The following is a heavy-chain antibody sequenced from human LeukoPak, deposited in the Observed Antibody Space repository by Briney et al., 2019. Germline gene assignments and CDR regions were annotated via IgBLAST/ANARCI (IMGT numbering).Heavy chain of an antibody. CDR3: ARSQLGIYIPGAFDI. CDR2: ISYDGSNK. V-gene: IGHV3-30-3*01. J-gene: IGHJ3*02. D-gene: IGHD7-27*01. CDR1: GFTFSSYA. Sequence: GRSLRLSCAASGFTFSSYAMHWVRQAPGKGLEWVVVISYDGSNKYYADSVKGRFTISRDNSKNTLYLQMNSLRAEDTAVYYCARSQLGIYIPGAFDIWGQGTMVTVSS.